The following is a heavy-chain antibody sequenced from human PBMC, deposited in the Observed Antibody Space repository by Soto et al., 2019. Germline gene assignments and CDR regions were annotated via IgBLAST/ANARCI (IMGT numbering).Heavy chain of an antibody. J-gene: IGHJ4*02. CDR2: ISAYNGTT. Sequence: QVQLLQSGAEVKKPGASVKVSCKVSGYTFTSYGISWVRQAPGQGLEWKGWISAYNGTTNYAQIPKGRVSLPTDTSPRPAYLELRSPRSDDTAVYFCATAPARNVTTAERCDYWGQRTRVTVSS. V-gene: IGHV1-18*01. D-gene: IGHD1-1*01. CDR3: ATAPARNVTTAERCDY. CDR1: GYTFTSYG.